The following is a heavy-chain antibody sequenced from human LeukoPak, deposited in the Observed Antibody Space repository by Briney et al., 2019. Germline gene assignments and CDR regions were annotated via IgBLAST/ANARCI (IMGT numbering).Heavy chain of an antibody. D-gene: IGHD2-15*01. CDR3: ARGVVVVADLYFDY. CDR2: INTNTGNP. Sequence: WASVKVSCKASGYTFTSYAMNWVRQAPGQGLEWMGWINTNTGNPTYAQGFTGRFVFSLDTSVSTAYLQISSLKAEDTAVYYCARGVVVVADLYFDYWGQGTLVTVSS. CDR1: GYTFTSYA. V-gene: IGHV7-4-1*02. J-gene: IGHJ4*02.